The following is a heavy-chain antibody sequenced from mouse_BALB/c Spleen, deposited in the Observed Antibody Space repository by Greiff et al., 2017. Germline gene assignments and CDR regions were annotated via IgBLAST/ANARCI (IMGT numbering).Heavy chain of an antibody. J-gene: IGHJ2*01. CDR2: INSNGGST. CDR1: GFTFSSYG. CDR3: EGDRDGGTDY. D-gene: IGHD1-2*01. Sequence: EVQLVESGGGLVQPGGSLKLSCAASGFTFSSYGMSWVRQTPDKRLELVATINSNGGSTYYPDSVKGRFTISRDNAKNTLYLQMSSLKSEDTAMYYCEGDRDGGTDYWGQGTTLTVSS. V-gene: IGHV5-6-3*01.